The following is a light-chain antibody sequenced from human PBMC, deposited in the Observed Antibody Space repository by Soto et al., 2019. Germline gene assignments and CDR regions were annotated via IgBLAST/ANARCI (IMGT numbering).Light chain of an antibody. Sequence: EIVMTQSPATLSVSPGERATLSCRASQSVSYYLAWYQQKPGQAPRLLIYGASSRATGIPDRFSGSGSGTDFTLTISRLEPEDFAVYYCQQYGSSLTFGGGTKVDIK. CDR3: QQYGSSLT. V-gene: IGKV3-20*01. J-gene: IGKJ4*01. CDR1: QSVSYY. CDR2: GAS.